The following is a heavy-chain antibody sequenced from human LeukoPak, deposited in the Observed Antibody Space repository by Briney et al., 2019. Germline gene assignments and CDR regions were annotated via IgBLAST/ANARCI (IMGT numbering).Heavy chain of an antibody. D-gene: IGHD2-2*01. Sequence: SETLSLTCADYGGSFRGYYWSWIRQPPGKGLEWIGEINHSGSTNYNPSLKSRVTISVDTSKNQFSLKLSSVTAADTAVYYCARGPDCSSTSCANDYWGQGTLVTVSS. CDR1: GGSFRGYY. CDR2: INHSGST. V-gene: IGHV4-34*01. CDR3: ARGPDCSSTSCANDY. J-gene: IGHJ4*02.